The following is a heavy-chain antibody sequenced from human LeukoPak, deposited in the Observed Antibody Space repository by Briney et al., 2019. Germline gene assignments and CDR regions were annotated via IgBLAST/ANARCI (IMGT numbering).Heavy chain of an antibody. Sequence: ASVKVSCKVSGYTLTELSMHWVRQAPGKGLEWMGGFDPEDGETIYAQKFQGRVTMTEDTSTDTAYMELSSLRSEDTAVYYCATGLSEWGTDDYWGQGTLVTVSS. CDR2: FDPEDGET. CDR1: GYTLTELS. V-gene: IGHV1-24*01. CDR3: ATGLSEWGTDDY. J-gene: IGHJ4*02. D-gene: IGHD3-16*01.